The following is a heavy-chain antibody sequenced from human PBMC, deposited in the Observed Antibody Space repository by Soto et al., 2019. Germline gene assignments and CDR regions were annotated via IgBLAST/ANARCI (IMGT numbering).Heavy chain of an antibody. D-gene: IGHD2-2*01. CDR2: IYPGDSDT. CDR3: ARHYCSSTSCYPVYYYYYGMDV. V-gene: IGHV5-51*01. Sequence: PGESLKISCKGSGYSFTSYWIGWVRQMPGKGLEWMGIIYPGDSDTRYSPSFQGQVTISADNSISTAYLQWSSLKASDTAMYYCARHYCSSTSCYPVYYYYYGMDVWGQGTTVTVSS. J-gene: IGHJ6*02. CDR1: GYSFTSYW.